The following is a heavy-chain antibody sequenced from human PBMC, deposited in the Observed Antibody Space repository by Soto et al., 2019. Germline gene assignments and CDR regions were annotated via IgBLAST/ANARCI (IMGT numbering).Heavy chain of an antibody. D-gene: IGHD6-13*01. Sequence: EVQLLDSGGGLVQPGGSLRLSCAASGFTFSSYAMNWVRQAPGKGLEWVSVISGSGDSTYYADSVKGRFTISRDNPKNSLYRQMNRLRAEDMAVYYCAMRGPGTYFNYWGQGHLVTVSS. CDR1: GFTFSSYA. V-gene: IGHV3-23*01. CDR2: ISGSGDST. CDR3: AMRGPGTYFNY. J-gene: IGHJ4*02.